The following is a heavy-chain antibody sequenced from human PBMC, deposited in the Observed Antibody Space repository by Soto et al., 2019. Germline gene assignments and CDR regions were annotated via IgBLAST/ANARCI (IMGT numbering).Heavy chain of an antibody. J-gene: IGHJ4*02. CDR3: ATGAAVIAAHFX. Sequence: ASLKVSCKASGYTFTSFGVNWVRQAPGQGLEWMGWINAYNGNTNYAQNFQGRVTMTADTSTSKAYMEVRSLRSDDTAVYYCATGAAVIAAHFXWGQVTLFTVSX. CDR2: INAYNGNT. V-gene: IGHV1-18*01. CDR1: GYTFTSFG. D-gene: IGHD6-6*01.